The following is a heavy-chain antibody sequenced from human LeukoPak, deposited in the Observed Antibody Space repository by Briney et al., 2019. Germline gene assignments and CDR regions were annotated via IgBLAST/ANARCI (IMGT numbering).Heavy chain of an antibody. CDR3: ARLGCSSTSCYKGYWFDP. CDR1: GYSFTSYW. Sequence: GESLKISCKGSGYSFTSYWIGWVRQMPGKGLEWMGIIYPGDSDTRYSPSFQGQVTISADKSISTAYLQWSSLKASDTAMYYCARLGCSSTSCYKGYWFDPWGQGTLVTVSS. D-gene: IGHD2-2*02. J-gene: IGHJ5*02. V-gene: IGHV5-51*01. CDR2: IYPGDSDT.